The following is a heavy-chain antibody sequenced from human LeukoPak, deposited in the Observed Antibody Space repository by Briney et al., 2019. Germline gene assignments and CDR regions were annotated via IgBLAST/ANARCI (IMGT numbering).Heavy chain of an antibody. J-gene: IGHJ6*02. D-gene: IGHD3-22*01. CDR3: ARARPWDSSRSYYFGMDV. Sequence: RGSLRLSCAASGFTFSNYAMSWVRQAPGTGLEWVSSIPGSGGATYYADSVRGRFSISRDSSKNTVYLQMNSLRDEDTAVYYCARARPWDSSRSYYFGMDVWGHGTTVTVSS. V-gene: IGHV3-23*01. CDR2: IPGSGGAT. CDR1: GFTFSNYA.